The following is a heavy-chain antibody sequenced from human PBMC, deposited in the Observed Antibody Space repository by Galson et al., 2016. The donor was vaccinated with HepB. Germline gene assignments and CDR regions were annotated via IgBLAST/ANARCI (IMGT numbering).Heavy chain of an antibody. CDR2: IYFTGDA. J-gene: IGHJ4*02. Sequence: SETLSLTCTVSGGSMNGYFWNCIRQSAGKGLEWIGRIYFTGDANYNPSLKSRVTMSVDMPKNQFSLRLTSVTAADTAVYFCARESVAIAALDFWGQGTPVTVSS. V-gene: IGHV4-4*07. CDR1: GGSMNGYF. CDR3: ARESVAIAALDF. D-gene: IGHD6-6*01.